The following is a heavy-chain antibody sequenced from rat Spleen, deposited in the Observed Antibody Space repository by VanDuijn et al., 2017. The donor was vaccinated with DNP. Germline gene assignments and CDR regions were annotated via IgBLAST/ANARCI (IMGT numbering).Heavy chain of an antibody. Sequence: GQLKESGPGLVQPSQTLSLTCTVSGFSLISYGVSWVRQAPKKDLEWVATIFYAGTTTNYRGSVKGRFTISRDNANGTLYLQMDNLRSEDTATYFCATYYGFNSYFFDYWGQGVMVTVSS. D-gene: IGHD1-6*01. J-gene: IGHJ2*01. CDR2: IFYAGTTT. CDR3: ATYYGFNSYFFDY. CDR1: GFSLISYG. V-gene: IGHV5S10*01.